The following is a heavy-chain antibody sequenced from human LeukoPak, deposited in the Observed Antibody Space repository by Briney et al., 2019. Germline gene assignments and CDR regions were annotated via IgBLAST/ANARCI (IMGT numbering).Heavy chain of an antibody. Sequence: GGSLRLSCAASGFTFSSYWMHWVRQAPGKGLVWVSRINSDESSTSYADSVKGRFTISRGNAKNTLYLQVNSLRAEDTVVYYCARSQLSYYNYYMDVWGKGTTVTVSS. J-gene: IGHJ6*03. V-gene: IGHV3-74*01. CDR2: INSDESST. D-gene: IGHD1-1*01. CDR3: ARSQLSYYNYYMDV. CDR1: GFTFSSYW.